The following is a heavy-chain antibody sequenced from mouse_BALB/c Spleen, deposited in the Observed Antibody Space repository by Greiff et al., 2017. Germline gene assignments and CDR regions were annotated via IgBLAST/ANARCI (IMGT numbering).Heavy chain of an antibody. Sequence: EVKLVESGGGLVQPGGSRKLSCAASGFTFSSFGMHWVRQAPEKGLEWVAYISSGSSTIYYADTVKGRFTISRDNPKNTLFLQMTSLRSEDTAMYYCARLRAMDYWGQGTSVTVSS. CDR2: ISSGSSTI. V-gene: IGHV5-17*02. CDR3: ARLRAMDY. J-gene: IGHJ4*01. CDR1: GFTFSSFG.